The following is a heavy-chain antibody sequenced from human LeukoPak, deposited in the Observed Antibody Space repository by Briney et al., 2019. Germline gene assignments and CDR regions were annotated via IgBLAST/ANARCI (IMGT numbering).Heavy chain of an antibody. CDR3: AREAEVPAAHYYYYYYMDV. Sequence: GSSVKVSCKASGGTFSSYAISWVRQAPGQGLEWMGGIIPIFGTANYAQKFQGRVTITTDESTSTAYIELSSLRSEDTAVYYCAREAEVPAAHYYYYYYMDVWGKGTTVTVSS. J-gene: IGHJ6*03. D-gene: IGHD2-2*01. V-gene: IGHV1-69*05. CDR1: GGTFSSYA. CDR2: IIPIFGTA.